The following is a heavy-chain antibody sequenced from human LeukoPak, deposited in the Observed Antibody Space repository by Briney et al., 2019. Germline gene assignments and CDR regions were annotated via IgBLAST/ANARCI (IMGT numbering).Heavy chain of an antibody. J-gene: IGHJ3*02. CDR1: GYTFTGYY. CDR2: INPNSGGT. Sequence: ASVKVSCKASGYTFTGYYMHWVRQAPGQGLEWMGWINPNSGGTNYAQKFQGRVTITRDTSINTAYMELSSLRSEDTAVYYCTRSSSWSAARRDAFDIWGQGTMVTVSS. D-gene: IGHD6-6*01. CDR3: TRSSSWSAARRDAFDI. V-gene: IGHV1-2*02.